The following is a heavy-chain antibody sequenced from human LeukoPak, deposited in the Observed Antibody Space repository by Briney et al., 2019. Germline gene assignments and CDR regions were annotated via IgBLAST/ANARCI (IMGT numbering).Heavy chain of an antibody. D-gene: IGHD3-22*01. CDR3: ARDLVITTAFYYFDY. J-gene: IGHJ4*02. CDR2: INPNSGGT. V-gene: IGHV1-2*02. Sequence: ASVKVSCKASGYTFTGYYMHWVRQAPGQGLEWMGWINPNSGGTDYAQKFQGRVTMTRDTSISTAYMELSRLRSDDTAVYYCARDLVITTAFYYFDYWGQGTLATVSS. CDR1: GYTFTGYY.